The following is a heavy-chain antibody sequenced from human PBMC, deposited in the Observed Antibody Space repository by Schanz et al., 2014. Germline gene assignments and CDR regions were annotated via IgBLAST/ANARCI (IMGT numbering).Heavy chain of an antibody. J-gene: IGHJ3*02. CDR1: RYSINTYY. CDR2: IYNSGKT. D-gene: IGHD3-10*01. CDR3: ARVVLGGDAFDI. V-gene: IGHV4-59*10. Sequence: QVHLQQWGAGLLQPSETLSLTCSVSRYSINTYYWSWIRQPAGKGLEWIGRIYNSGKTNYNPSLESRVSMSVDTSKKQLSLKLRSVSAADTAVYYCARVVLGGDAFDIWGQGTMVTVSS.